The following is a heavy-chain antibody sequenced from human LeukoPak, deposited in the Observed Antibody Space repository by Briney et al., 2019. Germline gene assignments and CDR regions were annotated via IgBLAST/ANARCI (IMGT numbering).Heavy chain of an antibody. V-gene: IGHV4-59*01. CDR3: ARSSRVLWFGELS. CDR1: GGSISSYY. J-gene: IGHJ4*02. Sequence: SETLSLTCTVSGGSISSYYWSWIRQPTGKGLEWIGYIYYSGSTNYNPSLKSRVTISVDTSKNQFSLKLSSVTAADTAVYYCARSSRVLWFGELSWGQGTLVTVSA. D-gene: IGHD3-10*01. CDR2: IYYSGST.